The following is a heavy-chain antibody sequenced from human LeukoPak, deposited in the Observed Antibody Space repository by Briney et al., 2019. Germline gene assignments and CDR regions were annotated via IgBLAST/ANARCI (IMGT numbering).Heavy chain of an antibody. CDR1: GFTFSRYW. CDR3: ARWGYNSGWYLDY. CDR2: INSDGSSS. D-gene: IGHD6-19*01. J-gene: IGHJ4*02. Sequence: GGSLRLSCEASGFTFSRYWMYWVRQAPGKGLVWVSYINSDGSSSNYADSGKGRFTISRDNAKNTVYLQMTSLRVEDTAVYYCARWGYNSGWYLDYWGQGTLVTVYS. V-gene: IGHV3-74*01.